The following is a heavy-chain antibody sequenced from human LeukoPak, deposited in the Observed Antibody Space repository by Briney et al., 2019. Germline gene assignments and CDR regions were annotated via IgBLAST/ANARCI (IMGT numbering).Heavy chain of an antibody. D-gene: IGHD7-27*01. Sequence: GGSLRLSCAASGFPFSDCYMTLIRQAPGKGLEWVSFISNTGDPIYYPDSVKGRFTTSRDNAKSSLSLQMNSLRAEDTAVYYCGRGHWGLDYWGQGALVTVSS. J-gene: IGHJ4*02. CDR1: GFPFSDCY. V-gene: IGHV3-11*04. CDR2: ISNTGDPI. CDR3: GRGHWGLDY.